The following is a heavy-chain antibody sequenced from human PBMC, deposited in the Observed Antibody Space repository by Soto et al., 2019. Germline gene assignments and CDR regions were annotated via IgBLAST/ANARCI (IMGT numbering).Heavy chain of an antibody. CDR2: ISYDGSNK. V-gene: IGHV3-30-3*01. Sequence: PGGSLRLSCAASGFTFSSYAMHWVRQAPGKGLEWVAVISYDGSNKYYADSVKGRFTISRDNSKNTLYLQMNSLRAEDTAVYYCARERGGYGDYHCDYWGQGTLVIVSS. CDR1: GFTFSSYA. CDR3: ARERGGYGDYHCDY. D-gene: IGHD4-17*01. J-gene: IGHJ4*02.